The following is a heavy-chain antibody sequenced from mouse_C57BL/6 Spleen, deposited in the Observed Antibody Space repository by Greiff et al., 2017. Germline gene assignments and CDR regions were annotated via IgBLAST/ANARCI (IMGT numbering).Heavy chain of an antibody. V-gene: IGHV5-9*01. D-gene: IGHD2-12*01. CDR1: GFTFSSYT. Sequence: EVKLVESGGGLVKPGGSLKLSCAASGFTFSSYTMSWVRQTPEKRLEWVATISGGGGNTYYPDSVKGRFTISRDNAKNTLYLQMSSLRSEDTALYYCARTYSNYRGYAMDYWGQGTSVTVSS. CDR3: ARTYSNYRGYAMDY. CDR2: ISGGGGNT. J-gene: IGHJ4*01.